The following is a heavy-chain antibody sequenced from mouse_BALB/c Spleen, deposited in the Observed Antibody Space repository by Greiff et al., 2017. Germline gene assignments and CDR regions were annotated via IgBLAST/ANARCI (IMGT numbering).Heavy chain of an antibody. Sequence: EVHLVESGGGLVKPGGSLKLSCAASGFTFSSYAMSWVRQTPEKRLEWVASISSGGSTYYPDSVKGRFTISRDNARNILYLQMSSLRSEDTAMYYCARGSGFLYYFDYWGQGTTLTVSS. J-gene: IGHJ2*01. D-gene: IGHD1-3*01. CDR3: ARGSGFLYYFDY. V-gene: IGHV5-6-5*01. CDR2: ISSGGST. CDR1: GFTFSSYA.